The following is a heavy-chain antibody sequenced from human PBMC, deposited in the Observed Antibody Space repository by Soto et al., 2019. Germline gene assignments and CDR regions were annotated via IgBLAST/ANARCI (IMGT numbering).Heavy chain of an antibody. CDR2: IIPIFGTA. CDR1: RGTFSSYA. V-gene: IGHV1-69*01. Sequence: QVQLVQSGAEVKKPGSSVKVSCKASRGTFSSYAISWVRQAPGQGLEWMGGIIPIFGTANYAQKFQGRVTITADESTSTAYMELSSLRSEDTAVYYCARDRARVRGVIENSFDPCGQGTLVTVSS. J-gene: IGHJ5*02. D-gene: IGHD3-10*01. CDR3: ARDRARVRGVIENSFDP.